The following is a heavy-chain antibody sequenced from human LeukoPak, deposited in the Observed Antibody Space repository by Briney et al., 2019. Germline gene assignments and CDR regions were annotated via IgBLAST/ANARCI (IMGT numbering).Heavy chain of an antibody. Sequence: PSETLSLTCTVSGGSISSGDYSWSWIRQPPGKGLEWIGYIYHSGSTYYNLSLKSRVTISVDRSKNQFSLKLSSVTAADTAVYYCARGRPGITMVRGVITFDVTFDYWGQGTLVTVSS. J-gene: IGHJ4*02. D-gene: IGHD3-10*01. V-gene: IGHV4-30-2*01. CDR2: IYHSGST. CDR3: ARGRPGITMVRGVITFDVTFDY. CDR1: GGSISSGDYS.